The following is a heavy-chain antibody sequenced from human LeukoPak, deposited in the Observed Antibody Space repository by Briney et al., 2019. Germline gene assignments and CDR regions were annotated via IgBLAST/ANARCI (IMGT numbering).Heavy chain of an antibody. J-gene: IGHJ4*02. Sequence: ASVHVSCTASGYTFTGYYMHWVRQAPGQGLEWMGWTNPNSGGTNYAQKFQGRVTMTRDTSISTAYMELSRLRSDDTAVYYCARDGKLWPTLPFDYWGQGTLVTVSS. V-gene: IGHV1-2*02. CDR2: TNPNSGGT. CDR1: GYTFTGYY. D-gene: IGHD5-18*01. CDR3: ARDGKLWPTLPFDY.